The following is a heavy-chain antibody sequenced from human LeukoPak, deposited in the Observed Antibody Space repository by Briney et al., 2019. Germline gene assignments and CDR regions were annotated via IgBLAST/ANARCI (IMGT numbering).Heavy chain of an antibody. Sequence: GGSLRLSCAASGFIFSNYGMHWVRQAPGKGLERVASITYAGTDTYYADSVEGRVSISRDNPKNTLYLQMKSLRDEDTAVYYCAKDVALSTTWLRNWFDPWGQGTLVTVSS. CDR1: GFIFSNYG. V-gene: IGHV3-30*18. J-gene: IGHJ5*02. D-gene: IGHD5-12*01. CDR3: AKDVALSTTWLRNWFDP. CDR2: ITYAGTDT.